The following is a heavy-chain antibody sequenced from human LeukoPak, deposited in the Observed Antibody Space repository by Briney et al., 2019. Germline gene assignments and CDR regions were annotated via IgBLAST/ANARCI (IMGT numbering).Heavy chain of an antibody. Sequence: GASVKVSCKASGGTFSSYAISRVRQAPGQGLEWMGRIIPIFGTANYAQKFQGRVTITTDESTSTAYMELSSLRSEDTAMYYCARAYLGRNTPFDYWGQGTLVTVSS. D-gene: IGHD1/OR15-1a*01. CDR1: GGTFSSYA. CDR2: IIPIFGTA. CDR3: ARAYLGRNTPFDY. V-gene: IGHV1-69*05. J-gene: IGHJ4*02.